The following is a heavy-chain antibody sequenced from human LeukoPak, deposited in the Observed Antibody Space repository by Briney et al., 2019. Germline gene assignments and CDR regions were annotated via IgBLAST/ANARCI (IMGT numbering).Heavy chain of an antibody. Sequence: SSETLSLTCTVSGGSISSSSYYWGWIRQPPGKGLEWIGSIYYSGSTYYNPSLKSRVTISVDTSKNQFSLKLSSVTAADTAVYYCARHVRGTVRGDFDYWGQGTLVTVSS. CDR2: IYYSGST. D-gene: IGHD3-10*01. J-gene: IGHJ4*02. CDR3: ARHVRGTVRGDFDY. CDR1: GGSISSSSYY. V-gene: IGHV4-39*01.